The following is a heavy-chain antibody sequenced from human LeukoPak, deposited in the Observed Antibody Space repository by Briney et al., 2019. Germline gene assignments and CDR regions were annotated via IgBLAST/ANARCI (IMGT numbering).Heavy chain of an antibody. J-gene: IGHJ4*02. CDR2: LKSKNNGGTV. V-gene: IGHV3-15*01. CDR1: GFTFSNAW. Sequence: GGSLRLSCAASGFTFSNAWMSWVRQAPGKGLEWVGHLKSKNNGGTVAYAAPVKCRFTISTDDSKDTFYLQMNSLKSEYTAVYYCCTVSGFGTSWDHWGQGTLVTVSS. D-gene: IGHD6-13*01. CDR3: CTVSGFGTSWDH.